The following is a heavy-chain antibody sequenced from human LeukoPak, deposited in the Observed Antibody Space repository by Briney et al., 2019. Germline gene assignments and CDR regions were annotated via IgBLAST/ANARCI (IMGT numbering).Heavy chain of an antibody. CDR3: AKPGRYYDSSGYYPFDY. V-gene: IGHV3-23*01. J-gene: IGHJ4*02. CDR1: GFTFSNYA. Sequence: GGSLRLSCAASGFTFSNYAMSWVRRGPGKGLEWISIISHSGGTAIYADSVKGRFTISRDNSKNTLYLQMNSLRAEDTAVYYCAKPGRYYDSSGYYPFDYWGQGTLVTVSS. D-gene: IGHD3-22*01. CDR2: ISHSGGTA.